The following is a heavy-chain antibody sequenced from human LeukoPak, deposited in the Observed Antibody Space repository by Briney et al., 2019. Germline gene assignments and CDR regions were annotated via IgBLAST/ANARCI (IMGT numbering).Heavy chain of an antibody. J-gene: IGHJ6*03. CDR2: ISGSGGST. CDR3: AKPNIVVVPAAYMDV. D-gene: IGHD2-2*01. V-gene: IGHV3-23*01. Sequence: KPGGSLRLSCAASGFTFSSYAMSWVRQAPGKGLEWVSAISGSGGSTYYADSVKGRFTISRDNSKNTLYLQMNSLGAEDTAVYYCAKPNIVVVPAAYMDVWGKGTTVTVSS. CDR1: GFTFSSYA.